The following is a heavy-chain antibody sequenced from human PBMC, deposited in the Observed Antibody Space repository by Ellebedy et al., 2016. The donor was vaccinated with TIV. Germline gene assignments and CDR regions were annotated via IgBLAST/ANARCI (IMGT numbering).Heavy chain of an antibody. Sequence: GESLKISXAASGFTFSQASINWVRQAPGKGLEWVSGILGSGDTTYYADTVKGRFTVSRDNSKNTLFLQMNSLRVEDTAVYYCTRDLVSGSGSYGYWGQGTLVTVSS. D-gene: IGHD3-10*01. CDR2: ILGSGDTT. V-gene: IGHV3-23*01. CDR1: GFTFSQAS. J-gene: IGHJ4*02. CDR3: TRDLVSGSGSYGY.